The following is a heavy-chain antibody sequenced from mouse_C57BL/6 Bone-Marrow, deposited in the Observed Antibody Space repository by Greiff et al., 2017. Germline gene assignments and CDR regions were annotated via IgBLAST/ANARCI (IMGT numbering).Heavy chain of an antibody. CDR1: GYAFSSSW. J-gene: IGHJ4*01. D-gene: IGHD1-1*01. V-gene: IGHV1-82*01. CDR2: IYPGDGDT. Sequence: QVQLQQSGPELVKPGASVKISCKASGYAFSSSWMNWVKQRPGKGLEWIGRIYPGDGDTNYNGKFKGKATLTADKSSSTAYMQLSSLTSEDSAVYFGARSAYGSRKDYAMDYWGQGTSVTVSS. CDR3: ARSAYGSRKDYAMDY.